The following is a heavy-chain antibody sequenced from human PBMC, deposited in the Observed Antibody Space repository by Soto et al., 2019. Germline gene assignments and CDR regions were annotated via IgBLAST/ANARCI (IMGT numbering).Heavy chain of an antibody. CDR1: GYSFTNYS. D-gene: IGHD5-18*01. CDR2: IYPGDSDT. CDR3: ARDTAMVYLSSSYGMDV. Sequence: GESLKISCKGSGYSFTNYSIGWVRQMPGKGLEWMAIIYPGDSDTRYSPSFQGQVTISADKSISTAYLQWSSLKASDTAMYYCARDTAMVYLSSSYGMDVWGQGTTVTVS. J-gene: IGHJ6*02. V-gene: IGHV5-51*01.